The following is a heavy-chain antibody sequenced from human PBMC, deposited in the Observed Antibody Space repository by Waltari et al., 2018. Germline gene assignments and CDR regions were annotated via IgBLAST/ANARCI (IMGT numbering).Heavy chain of an antibody. CDR1: GGSHSSGSYN. J-gene: IGHJ3*02. D-gene: IGHD2-21*01. CDR3: ASTTPYCGGDCYTVDAFDI. CDR2: IYTSWST. V-gene: IGHV4-61*02. Sequence: QVQLQESGPGLVKPSQTLSLTCTVSGGSHSSGSYNWSWIRQAAGKGLEWIGRIYTSWSTTYNPSLKSRVTISVDTSKNQFSLKLSSVTAADTAVYYCASTTPYCGGDCYTVDAFDIWGQGTMVTVSS.